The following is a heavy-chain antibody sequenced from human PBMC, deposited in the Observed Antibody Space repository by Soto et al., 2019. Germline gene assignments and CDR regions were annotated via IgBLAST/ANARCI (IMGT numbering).Heavy chain of an antibody. V-gene: IGHV4-38-2*01. CDR2: IYHSGST. CDR3: ARGDGTSYFDY. J-gene: IGHJ4*02. D-gene: IGHD1-26*01. CDR1: GYSISSGYY. Sequence: KPSETLSLTCAVSGYSISSGYYWGWIRQPPGKGLEWIGSIYHSGSTYYNPSLKSRVTISVDTSKNQFSLKLSSVTAADTAVYYCARGDGTSYFDYWGQGTLVTVSS.